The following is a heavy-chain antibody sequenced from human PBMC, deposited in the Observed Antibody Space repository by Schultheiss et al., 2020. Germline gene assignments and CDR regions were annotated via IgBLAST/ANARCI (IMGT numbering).Heavy chain of an antibody. CDR1: GYTFTGYY. V-gene: IGHV1-2*02. D-gene: IGHD2-15*01. CDR2: INPNSGGT. Sequence: ASVKVSCKASGYTFTGYYMHWVRQAPGQGLEWMGWINPNSGGTNYAQKFQGRVTMTRDTSISTAYMELSRLRSDDTAVYYCARSIVVVVAATPSGYYFDYWGQGTLVTVSS. CDR3: ARSIVVVVAATPSGYYFDY. J-gene: IGHJ4*02.